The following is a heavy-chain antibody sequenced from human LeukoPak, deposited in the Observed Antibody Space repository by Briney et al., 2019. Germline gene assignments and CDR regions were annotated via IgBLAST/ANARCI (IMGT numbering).Heavy chain of an antibody. CDR2: ISYDGSNK. J-gene: IGHJ4*02. D-gene: IGHD3-22*01. V-gene: IGHV3-30-3*01. Sequence: GGSLRLSCAASGFSFSSYAMHWVRQAPGKGLGWVAVISYDGSNKYYADSVKGRFTISRDNSKNKLYLQMNSLRAEDTAVYYCARGMDYYDSSDIDLDYWGQGTLVTVSS. CDR3: ARGMDYYDSSDIDLDY. CDR1: GFSFSSYA.